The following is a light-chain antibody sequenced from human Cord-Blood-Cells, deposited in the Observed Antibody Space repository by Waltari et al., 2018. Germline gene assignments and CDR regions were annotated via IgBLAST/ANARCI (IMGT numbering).Light chain of an antibody. CDR1: QSISSY. J-gene: IGKJ5*01. Sequence: DIQITKSPSSLSASVGDRVTITCRASQSISSYLNWYQQKPGKDPKLLIYAASSLQSRVPSRFSGSASATDFALTISSLQPEDCATYYCQQSYSTPITFGQVTRLEIK. CDR3: QQSYSTPIT. CDR2: AAS. V-gene: IGKV1-39*01.